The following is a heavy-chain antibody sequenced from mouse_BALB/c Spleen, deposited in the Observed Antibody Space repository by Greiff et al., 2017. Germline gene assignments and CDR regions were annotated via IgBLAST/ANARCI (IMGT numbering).Heavy chain of an antibody. J-gene: IGHJ2*01. CDR3: ASTYYYGSSYFDY. Sequence: VQLKQSGPGLVKPSQSLSLTCTVTGYSITSDYAWNWIRQFPGNKLGWMGYISYSGSTSYNPSLKSRISITRDTSKNQFFLQLNSVTTEDTATYYCASTYYYGSSYFDYWGQGTTLTVSS. CDR2: ISYSGST. CDR1: GYSITSDYA. V-gene: IGHV3-2*02. D-gene: IGHD1-1*01.